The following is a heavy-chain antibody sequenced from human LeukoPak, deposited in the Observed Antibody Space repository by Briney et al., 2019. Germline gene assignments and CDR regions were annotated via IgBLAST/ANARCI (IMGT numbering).Heavy chain of an antibody. Sequence: TGGSLRLSCEAPRITFSSHAKSWVRQAPGKGLQWVSLISGSGGHTYYGDSVKGRFTISRDNSKNTVYLQMSSLRAEDTAIYYCAKGGVATMRDGYNYYYYYMEVWGRGTTVTVSS. CDR1: RITFSSHA. CDR2: ISGSGGHT. J-gene: IGHJ6*03. CDR3: AKGGVATMRDGYNYYYYYMEV. V-gene: IGHV3-23*01. D-gene: IGHD5-24*01.